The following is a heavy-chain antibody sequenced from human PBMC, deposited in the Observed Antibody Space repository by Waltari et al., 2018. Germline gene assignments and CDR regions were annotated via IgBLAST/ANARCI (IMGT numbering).Heavy chain of an antibody. D-gene: IGHD4-17*01. J-gene: IGHJ4*03. CDR1: GYTFTGSY. CDR2: INPNRGDT. Sequence: QVHLVRSGAEVKKPGASVTVSCKASGYTFTGSYIQWVRRAPGQGLGWMGRINPNRGDTNYAQKFQGRVTLTRDTSINTAYMELSSLKSDDTAVYYCARDLGSDYGNRDYWGQGTLVTVSS. CDR3: ARDLGSDYGNRDY. V-gene: IGHV1-2*06.